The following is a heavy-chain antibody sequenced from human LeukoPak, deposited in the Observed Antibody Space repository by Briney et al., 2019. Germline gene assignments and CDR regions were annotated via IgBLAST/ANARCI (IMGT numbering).Heavy chain of an antibody. CDR3: ARDLKIAAQVYYYYMDV. Sequence: ASVKVSCKASGYTFTSYGISWVRQAPGQGLEWMGWISAYNGNTNYAQKLQGRVTMTTDTSTSTAYMELRSLRSDDTAVYYCARDLKIAAQVYYYYMDVWGKGTTVTVSS. CDR2: ISAYNGNT. V-gene: IGHV1-18*01. J-gene: IGHJ6*03. CDR1: GYTFTSYG. D-gene: IGHD6-6*01.